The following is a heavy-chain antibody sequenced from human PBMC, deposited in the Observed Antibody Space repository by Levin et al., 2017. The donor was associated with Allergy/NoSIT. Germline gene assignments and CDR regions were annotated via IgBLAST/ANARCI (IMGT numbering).Heavy chain of an antibody. J-gene: IGHJ4*02. CDR1: GFTFSDYY. CDR3: ARAIWFRESLYYFDY. CDR2: ISSSGSTI. Sequence: GGSLRLSCAASGFTFSDYYMSWIRQAPGKGLEWVSYISSSGSTIYYADSVKGRFTISSDNAKNSLYLQMNSLRAEDTAVYYCARAIWFRESLYYFDYWGQGTLVTVSS. V-gene: IGHV3-11*01. D-gene: IGHD3-10*01.